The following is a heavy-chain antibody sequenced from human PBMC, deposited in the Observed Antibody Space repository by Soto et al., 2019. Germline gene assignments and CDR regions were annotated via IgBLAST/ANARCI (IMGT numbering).Heavy chain of an antibody. Sequence: QVQLQESGPGLVKPSQTLSLTCTVSGGSISSGGYYWSWIRQHPGKGLEWIGYIYYSGSTYYNPSLKSRVTISVDTSKNQFSLKLSSVTAADTAVYYCVRGGDPYYDSSVRYSYWGQGTLVTVSS. D-gene: IGHD3-22*01. CDR2: IYYSGST. V-gene: IGHV4-31*03. J-gene: IGHJ4*02. CDR1: GGSISSGGYY. CDR3: VRGGDPYYDSSVRYSY.